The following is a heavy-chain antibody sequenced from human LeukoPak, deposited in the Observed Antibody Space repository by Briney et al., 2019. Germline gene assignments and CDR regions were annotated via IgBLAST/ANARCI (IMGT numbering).Heavy chain of an antibody. CDR3: TTEYYYDNSGLFDY. Sequence: ADSLTHSCAASEFTFSNGWMSWVRQAPRQGLDWVGRIKSKTDGGTTDYAAPVKGRFTISRDDSKNTLYLQMNSLKTEDTAVYYCTTEYYYDNSGLFDYWGQGTLVTVSS. CDR1: EFTFSNGW. D-gene: IGHD3-22*01. CDR2: IKSKTDGGTT. V-gene: IGHV3-15*01. J-gene: IGHJ4*02.